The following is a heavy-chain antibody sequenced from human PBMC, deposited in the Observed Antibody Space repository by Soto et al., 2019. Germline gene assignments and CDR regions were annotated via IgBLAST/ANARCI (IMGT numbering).Heavy chain of an antibody. CDR1: GFTFSSYG. Sequence: GGSLRLSCAASGFTFSSYGMHWVRQAPGKGLEWVAGIYHDGSSKYYADSVKGRFTISRDNAKNSLYLQMNSLRAEDTALYHCARDRGIAAAKSNWFDPWGQGTLVTVSS. CDR2: IYHDGSSK. D-gene: IGHD6-13*01. CDR3: ARDRGIAAAKSNWFDP. V-gene: IGHV3-33*08. J-gene: IGHJ5*02.